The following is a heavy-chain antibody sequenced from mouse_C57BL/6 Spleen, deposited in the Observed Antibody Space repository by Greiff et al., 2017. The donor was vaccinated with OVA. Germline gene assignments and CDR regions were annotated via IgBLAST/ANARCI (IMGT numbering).Heavy chain of an antibody. CDR3: ARTRYGSSYNYFDY. CDR2: IWTGGGT. Sequence: VKLVESGPGLVAPSQSLSITCTVSGFSLTSYAISWVRQPPGKGLEWLGVIWTGGGTNYNSALKSRLSISKDNSKSQVFLKMNSLQTDDTARYYCARTRYGSSYNYFDYWGQGTTLTVSS. CDR1: GFSLTSYA. D-gene: IGHD1-1*01. J-gene: IGHJ2*01. V-gene: IGHV2-9-1*01.